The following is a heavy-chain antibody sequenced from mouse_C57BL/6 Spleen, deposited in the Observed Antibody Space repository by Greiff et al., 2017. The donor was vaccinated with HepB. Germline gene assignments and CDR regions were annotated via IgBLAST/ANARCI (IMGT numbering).Heavy chain of an antibody. CDR3: AKNWNGRMDY. J-gene: IGHJ4*01. D-gene: IGHD1-2*01. Sequence: QVQLQQSGPGLVQPSQSLSITCTVSGFSLTSYGVHWVRQSPGKGLAWLGVIWRGGSTDYNAAFMSRLSITKDNSKRQVFFKLNSLQADDTAIYYCAKNWNGRMDYWGQETSVTVSS. CDR2: IWRGGST. CDR1: GFSLTSYG. V-gene: IGHV2-5*01.